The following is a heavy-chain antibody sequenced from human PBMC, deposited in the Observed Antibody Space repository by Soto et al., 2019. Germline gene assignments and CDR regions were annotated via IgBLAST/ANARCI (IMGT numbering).Heavy chain of an antibody. CDR2: IIPIFGTA. V-gene: IGHV1-69*06. CDR1: GGTFSSYA. D-gene: IGHD3-3*01. J-gene: IGHJ6*02. CDR3: ARKRWSGYYTVGYRYYYGMDV. Sequence: SVKVSCKASGGTFSSYAISWVRQAPGQGLEWMGGIIPIFGTANYAQKFQGRVTITADKSTSTAYMELSSLRSEDTAVYYWARKRWSGYYTVGYRYYYGMDVWGQGTTVTVS.